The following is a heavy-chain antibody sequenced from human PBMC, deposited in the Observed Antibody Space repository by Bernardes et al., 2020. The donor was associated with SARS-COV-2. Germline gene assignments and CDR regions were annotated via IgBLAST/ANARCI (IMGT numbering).Heavy chain of an antibody. Sequence: ASVKVSCKASGYTFTGYYMHFVRQAPGQGLEWMGWINPNSGGTNYAQKFQGRVTMTRDTSISTAYMELSRLRSDDTAVYYCARGHLTYYDILTGYYLYDYWGQGTLVTVSS. V-gene: IGHV1-2*02. CDR2: INPNSGGT. D-gene: IGHD3-9*01. J-gene: IGHJ4*02. CDR1: GYTFTGYY. CDR3: ARGHLTYYDILTGYYLYDY.